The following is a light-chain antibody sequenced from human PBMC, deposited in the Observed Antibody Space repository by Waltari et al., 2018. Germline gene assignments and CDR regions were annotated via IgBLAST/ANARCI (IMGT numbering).Light chain of an antibody. CDR1: QSVSSTF. CDR3: QQYGWSTRT. V-gene: IGKV3-20*01. Sequence: EIVLTPSQGTLSLSPGESATLSCRASQSVSSTFLAWYQQKPGQAPRLLIYGASSRATGITDRFSGSGSGTDFTLTISRLEPEDFAVYYCQQYGWSTRTFGQGTKVEIK. J-gene: IGKJ1*01. CDR2: GAS.